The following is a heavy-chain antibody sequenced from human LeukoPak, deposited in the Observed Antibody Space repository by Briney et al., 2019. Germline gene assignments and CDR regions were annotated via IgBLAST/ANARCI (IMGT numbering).Heavy chain of an antibody. V-gene: IGHV3-66*02. J-gene: IGHJ4*02. CDR1: GFTVSSNY. CDR2: IYSGGST. CDR3: ARGTYYYDSSGYEY. D-gene: IGHD3-22*01. Sequence: GGSLRLSCAASGFTVSSNYMSWVRQAPGKGLEGVSVIYSGGSTYYADSVKGRFTISRDNSKNTLYLQMNSLRAEDTAVYYCARGTYYYDSSGYEYWGQGTLVTVSS.